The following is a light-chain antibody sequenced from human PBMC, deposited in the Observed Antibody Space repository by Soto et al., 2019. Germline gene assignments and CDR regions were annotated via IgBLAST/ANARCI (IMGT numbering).Light chain of an antibody. V-gene: IGKV3-20*01. Sequence: ILFTQSPATLSLSPGERATLSCRASQSVSSSYLAWYQQKPGQAPRLLIYGASSRATGIPDTFSGSGSGTDFTLTISRLEPEDFALYYCQQYGSSRTWTFGQGTKV. CDR3: QQYGSSRTWT. CDR1: QSVSSSY. CDR2: GAS. J-gene: IGKJ1*01.